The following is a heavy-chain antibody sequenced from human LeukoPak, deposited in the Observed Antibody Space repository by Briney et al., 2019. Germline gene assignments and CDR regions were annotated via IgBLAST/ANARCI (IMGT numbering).Heavy chain of an antibody. CDR2: ISSSGSTI. J-gene: IGHJ4*02. Sequence: GGSLRLSCAASGFTFSNAWMSWVRQAPGKGLEWVSYISSSGSTIYYADSVKGRFTISRDNAKNSLYLQMNSLRAEDTAVYYCARAGVYCGGDCRFDYWGQGTLVTVSS. CDR3: ARAGVYCGGDCRFDY. D-gene: IGHD2-21*02. V-gene: IGHV3-11*04. CDR1: GFTFSNAW.